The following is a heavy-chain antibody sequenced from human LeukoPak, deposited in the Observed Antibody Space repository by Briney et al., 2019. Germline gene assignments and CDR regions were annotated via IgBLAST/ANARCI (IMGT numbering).Heavy chain of an antibody. CDR2: VYTSGGT. J-gene: IGHJ3*02. CDR1: GGSISRYY. Sequence: SETLSLTCTVSGGSISRYYWSWIRQPPGKGLEWIGHVYTSGGTNYNPSLTSRLTMSVDTSKNQFSLKLSSVTAADTAVYYCARHSSNWSDPFDIWGQGTMVTVSS. CDR3: ARHSSNWSDPFDI. V-gene: IGHV4-4*07. D-gene: IGHD6-13*01.